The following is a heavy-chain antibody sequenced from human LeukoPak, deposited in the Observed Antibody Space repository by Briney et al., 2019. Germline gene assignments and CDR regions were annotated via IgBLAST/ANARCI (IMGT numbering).Heavy chain of an antibody. V-gene: IGHV4-34*01. Sequence: SETLSLTCAVYGGSFSGYYWSWIRQPPGKGLEWIGEINHSGSTNYNPSLKSRVTISVDTSKNQFSLKLSSVTAADTAVYYCARVRGRRNWFDPWGQGTLVTVSS. J-gene: IGHJ5*02. D-gene: IGHD5-12*01. CDR1: GGSFSGYY. CDR2: INHSGST. CDR3: ARVRGRRNWFDP.